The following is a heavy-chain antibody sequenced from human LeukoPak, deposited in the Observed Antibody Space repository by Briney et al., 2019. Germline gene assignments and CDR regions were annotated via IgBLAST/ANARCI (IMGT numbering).Heavy chain of an antibody. V-gene: IGHV3-21*01. CDR3: ARDGGYGGNRGMDV. D-gene: IGHD4-23*01. J-gene: IGHJ6*02. CDR1: GFTFSRCT. Sequence: GGSLRLSCAASGFTFSRCTMNWVRQSPGKGLEWVSSISSSGYYIYYADSVKGRFTISRDNSKNTLYLQMNSLRAEDTAVYYCARDGGYGGNRGMDVWGQGTTVTVSS. CDR2: ISSSGYYI.